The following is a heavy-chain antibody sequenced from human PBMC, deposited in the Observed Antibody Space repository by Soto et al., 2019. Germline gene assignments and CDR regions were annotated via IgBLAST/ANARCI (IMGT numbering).Heavy chain of an antibody. CDR1: GGSISSVHYY. CDR3: ARSAQWNAFDI. V-gene: IGHV4-31*03. Sequence: QVQLQESGPGLVKPSETLSLNCTVAGGSISSVHYYWSWIRQHPGKGLEWIGYISYIGSTFYNPSIKSRLTVSVDTSKTRFSLKLTSVTAADTAAYYCARSAQWNAFDIWGQGTMVIVSS. CDR2: ISYIGST. J-gene: IGHJ3*02. D-gene: IGHD2-8*01.